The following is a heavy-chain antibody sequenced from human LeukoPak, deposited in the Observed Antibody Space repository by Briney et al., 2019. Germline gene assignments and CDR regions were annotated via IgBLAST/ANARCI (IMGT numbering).Heavy chain of an antibody. Sequence: SGPTLVNPTQTLTLTCTFSGFSLSSSGVAVGWIRQSPGKALEWLAVIYWNDRKQYSPSLKNRLTITKDSSKNQVALTITDMDPVDTGTYYCGHRLIYHGLGYWGLGTLVTVSS. V-gene: IGHV2-5*01. D-gene: IGHD2/OR15-2a*01. J-gene: IGHJ4*02. CDR1: GFSLSSSGVA. CDR3: GHRLIYHGLGY. CDR2: IYWNDRK.